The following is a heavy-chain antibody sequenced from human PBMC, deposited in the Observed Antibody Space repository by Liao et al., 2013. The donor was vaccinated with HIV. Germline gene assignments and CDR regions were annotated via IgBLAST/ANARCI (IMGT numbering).Heavy chain of an antibody. CDR2: LNTSGRT. D-gene: IGHD3-3*01. CDR1: GASINADH. Sequence: QVLLEESGPGLVKPSETLSLTCTVSGASINADHWSWIRQPAGKGLEWIGRLNTSGRTRYNPSLNSRVSMSADTSKNQFSLKLSSVTAADTAVYYCARERNDFWSGKNYYMDVWGKGTTVTVSS. CDR3: ARERNDFWSGKNYYMDV. J-gene: IGHJ6*03. V-gene: IGHV4-4*07.